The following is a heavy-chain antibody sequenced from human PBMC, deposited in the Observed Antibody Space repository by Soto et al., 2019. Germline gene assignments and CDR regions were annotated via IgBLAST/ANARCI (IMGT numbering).Heavy chain of an antibody. CDR2: ISYDGSNK. J-gene: IGHJ4*02. V-gene: IGHV3-30-3*01. CDR1: GFTFSSYA. CDR3: ARDSGHDNSGELGYFDY. D-gene: IGHD3-16*01. Sequence: GGSLRLSCAASGFTFSSYAMHWVRQAPGKGLEWVAVISYDGSNKYYADSVKGRFTISRDNSKNTLYLQMNSLRAEDTAVYYCARDSGHDNSGELGYFDYWGQGTLVTVSS.